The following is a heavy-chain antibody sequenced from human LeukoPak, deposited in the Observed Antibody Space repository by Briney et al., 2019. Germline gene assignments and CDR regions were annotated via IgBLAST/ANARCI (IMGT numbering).Heavy chain of an antibody. J-gene: IGHJ4*02. CDR2: IYYSGST. D-gene: IGHD1-26*01. CDR1: GGSMSPYY. V-gene: IGHV4-59*01. CDR3: AGQWASYFDY. Sequence: SETLSLTCTVSGGSMSPYYWTWIRQPPGKGLEWIGYIYYSGSTNYNPSLKSRVTISVDTSKNQFSLKLSSVTAADTAVYYCAGQWASYFDYWGQGTLVTVSS.